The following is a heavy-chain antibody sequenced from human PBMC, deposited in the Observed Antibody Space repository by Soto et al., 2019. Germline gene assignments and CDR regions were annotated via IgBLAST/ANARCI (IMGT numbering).Heavy chain of an antibody. CDR3: TRDTYSFWSGPSFFSF. CDR2: ISYDGTNK. CDR1: GFTFSSYS. V-gene: IGHV3-30-3*01. J-gene: IGHJ4*02. Sequence: GGALRLSFAASGFTFSSYSIHWGRQAPGKGLEWVAVISYDGTNKFYADSVTGRFTISRDNSKKSLYLEMNNLRAEDTALYRCTRDTYSFWSGPSFFSFWGQGTLVTVSS. D-gene: IGHD3-3*01.